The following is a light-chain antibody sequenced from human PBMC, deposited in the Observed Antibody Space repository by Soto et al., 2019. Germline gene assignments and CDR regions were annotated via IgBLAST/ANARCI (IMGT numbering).Light chain of an antibody. V-gene: IGKV3-15*01. CDR3: QQYNNWPPFT. CDR2: GAS. J-gene: IGKJ3*01. CDR1: QSVSNN. Sequence: EIVMTQSPATLSVSPGERATLSCRASQSVSNNLAWYQQKPGQAPRLLIYGASTRATGIPARFSGSGSGTEFTLTISSLQSEDFAVYYGQQYNNWPPFTFGPGTKVDIK.